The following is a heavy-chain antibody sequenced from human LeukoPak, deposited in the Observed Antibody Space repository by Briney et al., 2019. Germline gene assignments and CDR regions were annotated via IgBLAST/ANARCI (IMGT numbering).Heavy chain of an antibody. D-gene: IGHD1-1*01. CDR1: GGSISSYY. CDR3: ARRTGTMPVDY. V-gene: IGHV4-59*01. Sequence: SETLSLTCTVSGGSISSYYWSWIRQPPGKGLEWIGYIYYSGSTNYNPSLKSRVTISVDTSKNQFSLKLSSVTAADTAVYYCARRTGTMPVDYWGQGTLVTVSS. J-gene: IGHJ4*02. CDR2: IYYSGST.